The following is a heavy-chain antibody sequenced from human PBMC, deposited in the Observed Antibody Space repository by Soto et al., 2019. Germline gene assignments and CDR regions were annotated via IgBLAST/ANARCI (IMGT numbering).Heavy chain of an antibody. D-gene: IGHD5-12*01. CDR3: ARGIWVATTAAYYFDY. J-gene: IGHJ4*02. V-gene: IGHV1-3*01. CDR2: INAGNGHT. Sequence: QVQLVQSGAEVKKPGASVKVACKACGYTFTKYAIQWVRQARGRRLEWMGWINAGNGHTKYSQEFQDRVTITRDTSATTAYMELSSLTSEDTTVYYCARGIWVATTAAYYFDYWGQGTLVTVSS. CDR1: GYTFTKYA.